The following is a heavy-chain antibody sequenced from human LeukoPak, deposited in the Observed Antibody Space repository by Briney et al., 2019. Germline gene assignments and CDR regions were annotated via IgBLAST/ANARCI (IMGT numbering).Heavy chain of an antibody. V-gene: IGHV4-59*01. D-gene: IGHD3/OR15-3a*01. J-gene: IGHJ4*02. Sequence: SETLSLTCTVSGGSISSYYWSWIGQPPGKGLEWIGYIYYSGSTNYNPSLKSRVTISVNTSKNQFSLKLSSVTAADTAVYYCARDPFGTGSLHYWGQGTLVTVSS. CDR1: GGSISSYY. CDR2: IYYSGST. CDR3: ARDPFGTGSLHY.